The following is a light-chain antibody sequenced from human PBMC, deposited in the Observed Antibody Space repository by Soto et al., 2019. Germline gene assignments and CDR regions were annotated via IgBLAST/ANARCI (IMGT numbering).Light chain of an antibody. CDR2: GAF. CDR1: PSVTNY. V-gene: IGKV3-11*01. CDR3: HQRNIWPPVT. Sequence: EIVLTQSPATLSLSPGERATLSCRASPSVTNYLAWYQQKPGQPPRLLIYGAFNRAAGIPARFSGSGSGTDFTLTISSLEPEDSAVYYCHQRNIWPPVTFGQGTRREIK. J-gene: IGKJ5*01.